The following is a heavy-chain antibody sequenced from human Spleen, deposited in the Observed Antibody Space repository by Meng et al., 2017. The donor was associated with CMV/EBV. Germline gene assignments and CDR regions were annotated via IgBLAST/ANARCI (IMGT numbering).Heavy chain of an antibody. Sequence: AVYGESFSGYYGSWIRQPPGKGLEWIGEINHSGSTNYNPSLKSRVTILVDTSKNQFSLKLSSVTAADTAVFYCARGIWSSRHALDIWGQGTMVTVSS. D-gene: IGHD3-3*01. V-gene: IGHV4-34*01. CDR1: GESFSGYY. CDR2: INHSGST. J-gene: IGHJ3*02. CDR3: ARGIWSSRHALDI.